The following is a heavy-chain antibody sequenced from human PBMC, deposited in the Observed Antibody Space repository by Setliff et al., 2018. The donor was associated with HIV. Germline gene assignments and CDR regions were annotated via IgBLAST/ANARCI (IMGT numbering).Heavy chain of an antibody. CDR3: ARVVKGYNWNYFDY. J-gene: IGHJ4*02. Sequence: SETLSLTCTVIGASVSMPGWWGWVRQSPGKRLEWIGEVSDGGTKYNPSLQGRATTSVDRSKNQFSLELRSVTAADTAVYYCARVVKGYNWNYFDYWGQGTLVTVSS. D-gene: IGHD1-20*01. CDR2: VSDGGT. V-gene: IGHV4-4*02. CDR1: GASVSMPGW.